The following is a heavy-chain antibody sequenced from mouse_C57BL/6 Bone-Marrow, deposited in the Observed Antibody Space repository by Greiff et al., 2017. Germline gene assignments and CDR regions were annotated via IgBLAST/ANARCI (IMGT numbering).Heavy chain of an antibody. V-gene: IGHV5-4*03. CDR2: ISDGGSYT. CDR1: GFTFSSYA. Sequence: EVKLVESGGGLVKPGGSLKLSCAASGFTFSSYAMSWVRQTPEKRLEWVATISDGGSYTYYPDNVKGRFTISRDNAKNNLYLQRSHLKSKDTAMYNCATTCGKNAMDYWGQGTSVTVTS. CDR3: ATTCGKNAMDY. J-gene: IGHJ4*01.